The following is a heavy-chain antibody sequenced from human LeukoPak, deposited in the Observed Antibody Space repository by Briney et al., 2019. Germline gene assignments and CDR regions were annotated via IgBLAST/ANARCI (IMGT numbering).Heavy chain of an antibody. J-gene: IGHJ4*02. CDR3: AKETTLRYLDY. Sequence: GGSLRLSCAASGFTFSSYGMHWVRQAPGKGLGWVAVISYDGSNKRYADSVKGRFTISRDNSKNTVNLQMNSLRTEDTAVYYCAKETTLRYLDYWGQGTLVTVSS. D-gene: IGHD1-1*01. V-gene: IGHV3-30*18. CDR2: ISYDGSNK. CDR1: GFTFSSYG.